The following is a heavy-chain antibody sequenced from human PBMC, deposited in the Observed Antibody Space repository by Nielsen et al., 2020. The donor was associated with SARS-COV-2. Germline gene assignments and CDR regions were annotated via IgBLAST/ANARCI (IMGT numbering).Heavy chain of an antibody. V-gene: IGHV3-49*04. Sequence: GGSLRLSCAASGFTFSSYAMSWVRQAPGKGLEWVGFIRSKAYGGTTEYAASVKGRFTISRDDSKSIAYLQMNSLKTEDTAVYYCTREDIVVVPAAIGPDYYYYGMDVWGQGTTVTVSS. CDR1: GFTFSSYA. CDR2: IRSKAYGGTT. D-gene: IGHD2-2*02. J-gene: IGHJ6*02. CDR3: TREDIVVVPAAIGPDYYYYGMDV.